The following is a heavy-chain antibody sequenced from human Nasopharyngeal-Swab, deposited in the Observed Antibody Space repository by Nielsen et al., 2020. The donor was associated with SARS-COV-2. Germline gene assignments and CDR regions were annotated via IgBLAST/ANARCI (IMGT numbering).Heavy chain of an antibody. D-gene: IGHD4-23*01. CDR2: IYSGGST. Sequence: VRQAPGKGLEWVSAIYSGGSTYYADSVKGRFTISRDNSKNTLYLQMNSLRAEDTAVYYCARDKGGNSPPYYFDYWGQGTLVIVSS. CDR3: ARDKGGNSPPYYFDY. J-gene: IGHJ4*02. V-gene: IGHV3-53*01.